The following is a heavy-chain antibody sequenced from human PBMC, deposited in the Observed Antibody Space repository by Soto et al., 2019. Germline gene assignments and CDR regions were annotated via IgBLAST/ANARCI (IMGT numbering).Heavy chain of an antibody. CDR1: GFTFSSYW. CDR2: IKQDGSEE. CDR3: ARIAATGRGWDV. Sequence: EVQLVESGGGLVQPGGSLRLSCVDSGFTFSSYWMSWVRQAPVKGLEWVGNIKQDGSEENYVDSLKGRFTISRDNAKNSRYLQRNSLRAEDTAVYYCARIAATGRGWDVWGQGTTVVVSS. V-gene: IGHV3-7*01. J-gene: IGHJ6*02. D-gene: IGHD6-13*01.